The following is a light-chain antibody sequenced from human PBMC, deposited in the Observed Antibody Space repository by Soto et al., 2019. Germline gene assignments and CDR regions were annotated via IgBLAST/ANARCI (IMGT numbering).Light chain of an antibody. CDR1: QSISSW. J-gene: IGKJ2*01. CDR2: KAS. CDR3: QQYNSYKYA. V-gene: IGKV1-5*03. Sequence: DIQMTQSPSTLSASVGDRVTITCRASQSISSWLAWYQQKPGKAPKLLIYKASSLESGVPSRFSGSGSGTYFTLTISSLQPDDFATYYCQQYNSYKYAFGQGTKREIK.